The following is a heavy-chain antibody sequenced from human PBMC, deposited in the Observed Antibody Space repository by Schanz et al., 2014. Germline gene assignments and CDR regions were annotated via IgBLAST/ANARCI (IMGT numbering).Heavy chain of an antibody. D-gene: IGHD3-3*01. Sequence: QVQLVQSGAEVKKPGASATVSCKASGYTFNNHGISWVRQAPGQGPEWVGWIHTGSGNTKYSQKFEGRVAITRDASASIVYMELSSLRSEDTAVFFCASGEARVTSSGVVIVPMNVWGKGTTVIVSS. V-gene: IGHV1-3*04. J-gene: IGHJ6*03. CDR2: IHTGSGNT. CDR1: GYTFNNHG. CDR3: ASGEARVTSSGVVIVPMNV.